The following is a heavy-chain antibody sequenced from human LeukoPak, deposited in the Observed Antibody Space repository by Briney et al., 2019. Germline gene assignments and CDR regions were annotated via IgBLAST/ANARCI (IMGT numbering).Heavy chain of an antibody. V-gene: IGHV1-2*06. CDR1: GYTFTGYY. D-gene: IGHD1-26*01. Sequence: ASVKVSCKXSGYTFTGYYMHWVRQSPGQGLEWMGRINPNSGGTNYAQKFQGRVTMTRDTSISTAYMELSRLRSDDTAVYYCARDGWELLHFDYWGQGTLVTVSS. CDR2: INPNSGGT. J-gene: IGHJ4*02. CDR3: ARDGWELLHFDY.